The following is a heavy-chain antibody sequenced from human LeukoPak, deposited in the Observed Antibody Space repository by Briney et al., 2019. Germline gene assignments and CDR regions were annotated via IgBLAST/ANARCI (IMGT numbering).Heavy chain of an antibody. Sequence: PGGSLGLSCAASGFTFSSYGMHWVRQAPGKGLDWVAVISNDGSKKYYADSVKGRFTISRDNSKNTLSLQVSSLRTEDTAVYYCAKDRYSYAFEYSDSWGQVTLVTVSS. CDR3: AKDRYSYAFEYSDS. J-gene: IGHJ4*02. CDR2: ISNDGSKK. V-gene: IGHV3-30*18. CDR1: GFTFSSYG. D-gene: IGHD5-18*01.